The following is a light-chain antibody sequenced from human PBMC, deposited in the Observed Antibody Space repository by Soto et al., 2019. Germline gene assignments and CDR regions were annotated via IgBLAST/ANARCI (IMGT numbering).Light chain of an antibody. Sequence: EIVLTQSPVTLSLSPGERVTLSCRASQSVSSSYLAWYQQKPGQAPRLLIYGAFSRATGIPDRFSGGGSGTDFTLTISRLEPEDFAVCYCQQYGSSPAFGQGTRLEIK. CDR1: QSVSSSY. CDR2: GAF. CDR3: QQYGSSPA. V-gene: IGKV3-20*01. J-gene: IGKJ5*01.